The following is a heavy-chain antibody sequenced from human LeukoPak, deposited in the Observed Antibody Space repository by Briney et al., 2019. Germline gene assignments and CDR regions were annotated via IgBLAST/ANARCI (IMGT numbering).Heavy chain of an antibody. D-gene: IGHD4-17*01. CDR3: ARDWKYGDYEGFDY. CDR2: IKQDGSEK. J-gene: IGHJ4*02. Sequence: GGSLRLSCAASGFTFSSYWMSWVRQAPGKGLEWVANIKQDGSEKYYVDSVKGRFTISRDNAKNSLYLQMNSLRAEDTAVYYCARDWKYGDYEGFDYWGQGTLVTVSS. V-gene: IGHV3-7*01. CDR1: GFTFSSYW.